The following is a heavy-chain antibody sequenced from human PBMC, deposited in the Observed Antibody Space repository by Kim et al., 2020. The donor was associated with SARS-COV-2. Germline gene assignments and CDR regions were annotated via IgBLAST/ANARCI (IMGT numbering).Heavy chain of an antibody. CDR3: ARRCWGVVRAAMGLVLHY. D-gene: IGHD2-2*01. Sequence: SETLSLTCALYGGSFSGYYWSWIRQPPGKGLEWIGEIDHSGSTNYNPSLKSRVTISVDTSKNQLSLKLTSVTAADTAVYYCARRCWGVVRAAMGLVLHY. CDR2: IDHSGST. V-gene: IGHV4-34*01. J-gene: IGHJ6*01. CDR1: GGSFSGYY.